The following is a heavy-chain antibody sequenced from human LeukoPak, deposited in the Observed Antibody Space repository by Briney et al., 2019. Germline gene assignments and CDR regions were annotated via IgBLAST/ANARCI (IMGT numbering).Heavy chain of an antibody. D-gene: IGHD4-17*01. V-gene: IGHV3-9*01. CDR1: GFTFDDYA. CDR2: ISWNSGSI. Sequence: PGGSLRLSCAASGFTFDDYAMHWVRQAPGKGLEWVSGISWNSGSIGYVDSVKGRFTISRDNAKNSLYLQMNSLRAEDTALYYCARMIYGDSPGWFDYWGQGTLVTVSS. CDR3: ARMIYGDSPGWFDY. J-gene: IGHJ4*02.